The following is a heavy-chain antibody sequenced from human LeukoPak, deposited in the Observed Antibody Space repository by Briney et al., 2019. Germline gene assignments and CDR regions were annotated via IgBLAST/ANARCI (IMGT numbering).Heavy chain of an antibody. CDR2: IYPGDSDT. D-gene: IGHD3-9*01. V-gene: IGHV5-51*01. CDR1: GYSFTSYW. CDR3: ARIYDILTGQFPSFDY. Sequence: GESLKISCKGSGYSFTSYWIGWVRQMPGKGLEWMGIIYPGDSDTRYSPSFQGQVTISADKSISTAYLQWSSLKASDTAMYYCARIYDILTGQFPSFDYWGQGTLVTVSS. J-gene: IGHJ4*02.